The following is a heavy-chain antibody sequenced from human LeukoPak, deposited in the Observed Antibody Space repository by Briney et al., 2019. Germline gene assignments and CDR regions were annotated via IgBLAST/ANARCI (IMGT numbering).Heavy chain of an antibody. V-gene: IGHV3-30*18. CDR2: ISYDGSNK. CDR1: GFTFSSYG. CDR3: AKDRAPPSMVFDY. D-gene: IGHD3-10*01. J-gene: IGHJ4*02. Sequence: GRSLRLSCAASGFTFSSYGMHWVRQAPGKGLEWVAVISYDGSNKYYADSVKGRFTISRDNSKNTLYLQMNSLRAEDTAVYYCAKDRAPPSMVFDYWGQGTLVTVSS.